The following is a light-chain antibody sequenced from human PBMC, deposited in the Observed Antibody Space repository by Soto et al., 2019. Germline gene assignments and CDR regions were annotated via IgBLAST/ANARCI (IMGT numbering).Light chain of an antibody. CDR3: QQYSKWPIT. V-gene: IGKV3-15*01. CDR1: QSVNSN. CDR2: GIS. J-gene: IGKJ5*01. Sequence: EMVMTQSPAILSVSPGESATLSCRASQSVNSNYLAWYQQHPGQPPSLLIYGISTRATGIPARFSGSGSGTEFSLTISSLQSEDFAVYYCQQYSKWPITVGQGTRLEI.